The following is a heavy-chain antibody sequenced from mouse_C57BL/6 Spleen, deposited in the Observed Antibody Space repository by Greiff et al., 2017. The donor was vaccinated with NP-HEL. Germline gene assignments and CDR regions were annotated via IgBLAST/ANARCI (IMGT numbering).Heavy chain of an antibody. Sequence: VQLQQSGAELARPGASVKLSCKASGYTFTSYGISWVKQRTGQGLEWIGEIYPRSGNTYYNEKFKGKATLTADKSSSTAYMELRSLTSEDSAVYFCARGDSSGYRYFDVWGTGTTVTVSS. D-gene: IGHD3-2*02. V-gene: IGHV1-81*01. CDR2: IYPRSGNT. CDR3: ARGDSSGYRYFDV. J-gene: IGHJ1*03. CDR1: GYTFTSYG.